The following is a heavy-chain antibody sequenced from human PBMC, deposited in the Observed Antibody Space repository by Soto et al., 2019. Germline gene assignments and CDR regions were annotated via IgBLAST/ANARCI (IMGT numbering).Heavy chain of an antibody. Sequence: VQLQESGPGPVKPSGTLSLTCAVSGGSISSGNWWSWVRQSPRKGLEWIGEISHSGNTNHNPSLKSRVTISIDKSKNQFSLKLTSVTAADTAVYYCASHRGNTYGQYDYWGQGTLVTVSS. V-gene: IGHV4-4*02. D-gene: IGHD5-18*01. J-gene: IGHJ4*02. CDR2: ISHSGNT. CDR3: ASHRGNTYGQYDY. CDR1: GGSISSGNW.